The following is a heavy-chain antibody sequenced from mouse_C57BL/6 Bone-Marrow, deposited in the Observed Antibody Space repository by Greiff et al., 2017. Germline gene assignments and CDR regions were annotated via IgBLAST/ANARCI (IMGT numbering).Heavy chain of an antibody. Sequence: QVQLKQPGAELVKPGASVKMSCKASGYTFTSYWITWVKQRPGQGLEWIGDIYPGSGSTNYNEKFKRKATMTVDTSSSPAYMQPSNLTSDDSAVDYCARPYYGNYGYFEVWGTGTTVTVSS. J-gene: IGHJ1*03. V-gene: IGHV1-55*01. CDR2: IYPGSGST. D-gene: IGHD2-10*01. CDR1: GYTFTSYW. CDR3: ARPYYGNYGYFEV.